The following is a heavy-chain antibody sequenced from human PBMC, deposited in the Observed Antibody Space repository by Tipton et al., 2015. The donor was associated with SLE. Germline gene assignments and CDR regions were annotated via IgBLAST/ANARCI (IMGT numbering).Heavy chain of an antibody. Sequence: SLRLSCAASGFSFDDYAMHWVRQTPGKGLEWVSGISGNSLTTGYADSVKGRFTISRDNARNSLYMQMNRRRAEDTALYYCARGPGDCSGDNCTPYFDYWGHGTLVTVSS. D-gene: IGHD2-15*01. J-gene: IGHJ4*01. CDR1: GFSFDDYA. CDR2: ISGNSLTT. V-gene: IGHV3-9*01. CDR3: ARGPGDCSGDNCTPYFDY.